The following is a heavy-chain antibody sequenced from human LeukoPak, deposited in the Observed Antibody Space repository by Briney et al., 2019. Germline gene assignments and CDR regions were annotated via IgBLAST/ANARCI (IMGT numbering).Heavy chain of an antibody. CDR2: INSDGNST. CDR1: GFTFSTYW. D-gene: IGHD3-10*01. J-gene: IGHJ4*02. Sequence: PGGSLRLSCTASGFTFSTYWMHWVRQAPGKGLVWVSRINSDGNSTNYADSVKGRFTISRDNAKNTLYLQMSSLRAEDTAVYFCARVLDGSGSRSFDYWGQGTLVTVSS. V-gene: IGHV3-74*01. CDR3: ARVLDGSGSRSFDY.